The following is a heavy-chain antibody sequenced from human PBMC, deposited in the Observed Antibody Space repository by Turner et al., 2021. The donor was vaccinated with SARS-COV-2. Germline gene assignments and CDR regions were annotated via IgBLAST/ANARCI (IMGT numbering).Heavy chain of an antibody. CDR3: ARQAAGQGLDY. D-gene: IGHD3-10*01. J-gene: IGHJ4*02. CDR1: GGSISSSSYF. V-gene: IGHV4-39*01. Sequence: QVQLQESGPGLVKPSATLSLTCTVPGGSISSSSYFCGWIRQPPTKELEWIGSIYYSGTTYYNPSLKSRVSLSIDPSKSQFSLNLTSVTAADTALFYCARQAAGQGLDYWGRGILVTVSS. CDR2: IYYSGTT.